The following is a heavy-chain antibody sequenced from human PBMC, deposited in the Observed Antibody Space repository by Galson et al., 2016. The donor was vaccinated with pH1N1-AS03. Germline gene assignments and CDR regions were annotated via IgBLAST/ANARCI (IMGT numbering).Heavy chain of an antibody. CDR2: INWLGGST. CDR3: AREYGVRNNLDF. V-gene: IGHV3-20*04. Sequence: SLRLSCAASGFSFEDYGMSWVRQAPGQGLEWVSGINWLGGSTGYADSVKGRFTISRDNAKKSLDLQMNSLRVEDTAFYYCAREYGVRNNLDFWGQGTLVTVSS. CDR1: GFSFEDYG. J-gene: IGHJ4*02. D-gene: IGHD1/OR15-1a*01.